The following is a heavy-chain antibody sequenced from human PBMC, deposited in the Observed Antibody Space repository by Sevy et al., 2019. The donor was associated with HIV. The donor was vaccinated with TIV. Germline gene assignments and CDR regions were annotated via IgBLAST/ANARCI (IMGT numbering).Heavy chain of an antibody. D-gene: IGHD3-22*01. CDR2: IYPGDSDT. CDR1: GYSFTSYW. V-gene: IGHV5-51*01. J-gene: IGHJ4*02. CDR3: ARTYSYDSSGYSHYFDY. Sequence: GESLKISCKGSGYSFTSYWIGWVRQMPGKGLEWMGIIYPGDSDTRYSPSFQGQVTISADKSISTAYLQWSSLKASDTAMYYCARTYSYDSSGYSHYFDYWGQGTLVTVSS.